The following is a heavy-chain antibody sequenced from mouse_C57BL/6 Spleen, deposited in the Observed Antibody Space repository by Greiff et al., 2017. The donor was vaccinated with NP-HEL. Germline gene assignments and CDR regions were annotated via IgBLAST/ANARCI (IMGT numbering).Heavy chain of an antibody. Sequence: QVQLQQSGAELVRPGASVTLSCKASGYTFTDYEMHWVKQTPVHGLEWIGAIDPETGGTAYNQKFKGKAILTADKSSSTAYMELRSLTSEDSAVYYCTRDYYGSSIDYWGQCTTLTVSS. V-gene: IGHV1-15*01. J-gene: IGHJ2*01. CDR1: GYTFTDYE. D-gene: IGHD1-1*01. CDR3: TRDYYGSSIDY. CDR2: IDPETGGT.